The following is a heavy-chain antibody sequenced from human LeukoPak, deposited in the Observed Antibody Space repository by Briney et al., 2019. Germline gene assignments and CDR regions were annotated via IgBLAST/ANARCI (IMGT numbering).Heavy chain of an antibody. J-gene: IGHJ6*02. Sequence: PGRSVRLSCAASGFTFSSYAMHWVRQAPGKGLEWVAVISYDGSNKYYADSVKGRFTISRDNSKNTLYLQMNSLRAEDTAVYYCARAMGSNYYYYGMDVWGQGTTVTVSS. CDR2: ISYDGSNK. V-gene: IGHV3-30-3*01. CDR1: GFTFSSYA. CDR3: ARAMGSNYYYYGMDV. D-gene: IGHD5-24*01.